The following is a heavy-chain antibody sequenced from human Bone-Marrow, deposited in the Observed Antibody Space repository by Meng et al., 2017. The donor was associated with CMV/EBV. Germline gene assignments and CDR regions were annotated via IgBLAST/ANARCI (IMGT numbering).Heavy chain of an antibody. D-gene: IGHD2-2*01. CDR2: INSDGSST. CDR1: GFTFSSYW. J-gene: IGHJ4*02. V-gene: IGHV3-74*01. Sequence: GESLKISCAASGFTFSSYWMHWVRQAPGKGLVWVSRINSDGSSTSYADSVKGRFTISRDNAKNTLYLQMSSLRTEDTAIYYCAREHYSSSSRLPDHWGQGALVTVSS. CDR3: AREHYSSSSRLPDH.